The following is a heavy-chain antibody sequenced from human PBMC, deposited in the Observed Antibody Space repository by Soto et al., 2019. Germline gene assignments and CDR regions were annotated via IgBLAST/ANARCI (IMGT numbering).Heavy chain of an antibody. D-gene: IGHD4-17*01. V-gene: IGHV4-59*01. CDR2: IFYSGNT. Sequence: SETLSLTCTVSGGYISSYYWSWIRQPPGKGLEWIGYIFYSGNTNYNPSLRSRVTISVDTSKNQFSLKLSSVTAADTAVYYCARDSGYGDPFDYWGQGTLVTVSS. CDR1: GGYISSYY. J-gene: IGHJ4*02. CDR3: ARDSGYGDPFDY.